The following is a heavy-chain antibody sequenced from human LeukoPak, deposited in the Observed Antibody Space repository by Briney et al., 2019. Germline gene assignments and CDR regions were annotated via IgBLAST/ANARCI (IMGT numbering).Heavy chain of an antibody. Sequence: ASVKVSCKASGGTFSSYAISWVRQAPGQGLEWMGGIIPIFGTANYAQKFQGRVTITADESTSTAYMELSSLRPEDTAVYYCASPALTTVTTSSRLDYWGQGTLVTVSS. CDR3: ASPALTTVTTSSRLDY. D-gene: IGHD4-11*01. J-gene: IGHJ4*02. CDR1: GGTFSSYA. CDR2: IIPIFGTA. V-gene: IGHV1-69*01.